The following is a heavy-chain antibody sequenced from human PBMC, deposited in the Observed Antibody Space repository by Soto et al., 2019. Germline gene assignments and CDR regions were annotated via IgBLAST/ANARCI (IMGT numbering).Heavy chain of an antibody. D-gene: IGHD3-9*01. V-gene: IGHV3-30*03. Sequence: QVQLVESGGGVVQPGRSLRLSCAASGFTFSSYGMHWVRQAPGKGLEWVAVISYDGSNKYYADSVKGRFTISRDNSKNTLYLQMNSLRAEDTAVYYCATPKTRYFDWLSLDYWGQGTLVTVSS. CDR1: GFTFSSYG. CDR2: ISYDGSNK. J-gene: IGHJ4*02. CDR3: ATPKTRYFDWLSLDY.